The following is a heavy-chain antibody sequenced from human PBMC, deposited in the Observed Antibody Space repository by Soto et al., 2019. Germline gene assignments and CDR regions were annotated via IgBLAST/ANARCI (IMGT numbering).Heavy chain of an antibody. D-gene: IGHD2-21*02. CDR2: IAHNGNT. Sequence: QVQLVQSGAEVKKPGASVKVSCTASGYTISSYGLSCVRQAPGQGLEWMGWIAHNGNTNYARKFQGRFTLTIDTSTDTAYMELRSLRSDDTAVYYCARDRGGDFRYGMDVWGQGTSVTVSS. J-gene: IGHJ6*02. CDR1: GYTISSYG. V-gene: IGHV1-18*01. CDR3: ARDRGGDFRYGMDV.